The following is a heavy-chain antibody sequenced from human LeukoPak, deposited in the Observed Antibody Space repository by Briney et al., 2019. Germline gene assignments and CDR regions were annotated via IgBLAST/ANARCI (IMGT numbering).Heavy chain of an antibody. Sequence: ASVKVSCKASGGTFSSYAISWVRQAPGQGLEWMGWISAYNGNTNYAQKLQGRVTMTTDTSTSTAYMELRSLRSDDTAVYYCARVKAAAGISRWFDPWGQGTLVTVS. V-gene: IGHV1-18*01. CDR2: ISAYNGNT. CDR3: ARVKAAAGISRWFDP. CDR1: GGTFSSYA. D-gene: IGHD6-13*01. J-gene: IGHJ5*02.